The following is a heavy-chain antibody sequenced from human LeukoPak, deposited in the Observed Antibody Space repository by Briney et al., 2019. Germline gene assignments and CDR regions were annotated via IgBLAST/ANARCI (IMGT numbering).Heavy chain of an antibody. CDR1: GASIISSNW. Sequence: SGTLSLTCAVSGASIISSNWWSWVRQPPGKGLEWIGEISHSGSTNYNPSLKSRLTISVDKSKNQFSLKLSSVTAADTAVYYCASPSLVVVAATHAFDIWGQGTMVTVSS. J-gene: IGHJ3*02. CDR2: ISHSGST. V-gene: IGHV4-4*02. CDR3: ASPSLVVVAATHAFDI. D-gene: IGHD2-15*01.